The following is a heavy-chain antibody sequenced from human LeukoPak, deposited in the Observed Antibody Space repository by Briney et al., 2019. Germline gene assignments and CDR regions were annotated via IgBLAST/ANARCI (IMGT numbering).Heavy chain of an antibody. Sequence: GGSLRLSCAASGFTFSSYSMNWVRQAPGKGLERVSSISSSSSYIYYADSVKGRFTISRDNAKNSLYLQMNSLRAEDTAVYYCARLSRYCSGGSCDYYYYYMDVWGKGTTVTVSS. D-gene: IGHD2-15*01. CDR1: GFTFSSYS. J-gene: IGHJ6*03. CDR2: ISSSSSYI. V-gene: IGHV3-21*01. CDR3: ARLSRYCSGGSCDYYYYYMDV.